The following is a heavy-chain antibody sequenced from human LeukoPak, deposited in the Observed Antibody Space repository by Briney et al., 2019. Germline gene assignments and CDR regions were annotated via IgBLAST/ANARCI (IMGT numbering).Heavy chain of an antibody. CDR1: GFTFSNYG. CDR2: IRYDGNNK. J-gene: IGHJ4*02. D-gene: IGHD5-12*01. CDR3: ARGPSGYHNT. Sequence: GGSLRLSCGASGFTFSNYGMLWVRQAPGKGLDWVAFIRYDGNNKLYADSVKGRFTISRDNSKNTLYLQMNSLRAEDTAVYYCARGPSGYHNTGGQGTLVTVSS. V-gene: IGHV3-30*02.